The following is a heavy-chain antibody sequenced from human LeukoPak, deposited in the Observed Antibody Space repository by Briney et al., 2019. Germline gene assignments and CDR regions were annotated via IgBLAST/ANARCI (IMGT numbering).Heavy chain of an antibody. D-gene: IGHD2-15*01. J-gene: IGHJ5*02. CDR2: IYHSGST. V-gene: IGHV4-30-2*01. CDR1: GGSISSGGYY. Sequence: SETLSLTCTVSGGSISSGGYYWSWIRQPPGKGLEWIGYIYHSGSTYYNPSLKSRVTMSVDTSKNQFSLKLSSVTAADTAVYYCARCFGPKWSISQNWFDPWGQGTLVTVSS. CDR3: ARCFGPKWSISQNWFDP.